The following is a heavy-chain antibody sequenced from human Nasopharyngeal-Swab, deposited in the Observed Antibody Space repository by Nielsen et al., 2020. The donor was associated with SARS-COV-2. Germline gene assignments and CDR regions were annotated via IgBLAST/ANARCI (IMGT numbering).Heavy chain of an antibody. CDR2: IDPSDSYT. CDR3: ARVKDTAMVKFLDY. CDR1: GYSFTSYW. J-gene: IGHJ4*02. Sequence: KVSCKGSGYSFTSYWISWVRQMPGKGLEWMGRIDPSDSYTNYSPSFQGHVTISADKSISTAYLQWSSLKASDTAMYYCARVKDTAMVKFLDYWSQGTLVTVSS. V-gene: IGHV5-10-1*01. D-gene: IGHD5-18*01.